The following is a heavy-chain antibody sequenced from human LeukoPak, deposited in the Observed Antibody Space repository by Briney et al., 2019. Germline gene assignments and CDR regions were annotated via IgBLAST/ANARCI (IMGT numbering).Heavy chain of an antibody. CDR3: AKDRAPYCSSSSCYGNFDY. CDR2: ISGSGGST. D-gene: IGHD2-2*01. J-gene: IGHJ4*02. CDR1: GFTFSSYS. Sequence: GGSLRLSCAASGFTFSSYSMNWVRQAPGKGLEWVSAISGSGGSTYYADSVRGRFTISRDNSKNTLYLQMNRLRAEDTALYYCAKDRAPYCSSSSCYGNFDYWGQGTLVTVSS. V-gene: IGHV3-23*01.